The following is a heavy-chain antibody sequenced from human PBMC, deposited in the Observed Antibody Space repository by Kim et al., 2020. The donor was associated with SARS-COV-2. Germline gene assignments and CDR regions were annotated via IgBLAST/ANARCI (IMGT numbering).Heavy chain of an antibody. CDR3: ARLEELLAPFDY. D-gene: IGHD3-10*01. Sequence: NYNPSLKSRGTISVDTSKNRFSRKRSSVTAAATAVYYCARLEELLAPFDYWGQGTLVTVSS. J-gene: IGHJ4*02. V-gene: IGHV4-34*01.